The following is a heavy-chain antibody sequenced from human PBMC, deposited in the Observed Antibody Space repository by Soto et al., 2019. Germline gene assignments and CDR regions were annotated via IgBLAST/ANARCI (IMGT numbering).Heavy chain of an antibody. Sequence: EVQLVESGGGLVQPGGSLRLSFAASGFTFSSYSMNWVRQAPGKGLEWVSYISSSSRTIYYADSVKGRCTISRDNAKNSLYLQMNSLRDEDTAVYYCASESRFLEWLSLNWFDPWGQGTLVTVSS. J-gene: IGHJ5*02. V-gene: IGHV3-48*02. CDR1: GFTFSSYS. CDR3: ASESRFLEWLSLNWFDP. CDR2: ISSSSRTI. D-gene: IGHD3-3*01.